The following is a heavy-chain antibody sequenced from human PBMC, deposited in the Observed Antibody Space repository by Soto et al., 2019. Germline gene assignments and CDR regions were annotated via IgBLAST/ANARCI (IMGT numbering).Heavy chain of an antibody. J-gene: IGHJ6*03. D-gene: IGHD3-10*01. CDR3: AKGIHPSPFDGYYGSGILPAYYYYYMDV. Sequence: PGGSLRLSCAASGFTFSSYAMSWVRQAPGQGLEWVGRIKSKADGGTTDYAAPVKGRFAISRDDSKNIVYLQMNSLKIEDTAVYYCAKGIHPSPFDGYYGSGILPAYYYYYMDVWGKGTTVTVSS. V-gene: IGHV3-15*01. CDR1: GFTFSSYA. CDR2: IKSKADGGTT.